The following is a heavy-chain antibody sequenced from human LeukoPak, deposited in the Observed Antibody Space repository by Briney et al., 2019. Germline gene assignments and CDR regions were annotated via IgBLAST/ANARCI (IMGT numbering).Heavy chain of an antibody. CDR1: GYSFTSHW. CDR3: ASPYYNILTGYYIDY. Sequence: GESLKISCKGSGYSFTSHWIGWVRQVPGKGLEWMGIIYPGDSDTIYSPSFQGQVTISADKSISTAYLQWSSLKASDTAMYYCASPYYNILTGYYIDYWGQGTLVTVSS. CDR2: IYPGDSDT. D-gene: IGHD3-9*01. V-gene: IGHV5-51*01. J-gene: IGHJ4*02.